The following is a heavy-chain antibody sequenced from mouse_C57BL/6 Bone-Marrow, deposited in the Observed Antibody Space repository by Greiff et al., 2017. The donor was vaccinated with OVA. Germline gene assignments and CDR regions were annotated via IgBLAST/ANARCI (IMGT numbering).Heavy chain of an antibody. CDR2: INPYNGGT. CDR1: GYTFTDYY. D-gene: IGHD1-1*01. V-gene: IGHV1-19*01. CDR3: ARKRNYYGSSYPSFDY. J-gene: IGHJ2*01. Sequence: EVQLQQSGPVLVKPGASVKMSCKASGYTFTDYYMNWVKQSHGKSLEWIGVINPYNGGTSYNQKFKGKATLTVDKSSSTAYMELNSLTSEDSAVYYCARKRNYYGSSYPSFDYWGQGTTLTVSS.